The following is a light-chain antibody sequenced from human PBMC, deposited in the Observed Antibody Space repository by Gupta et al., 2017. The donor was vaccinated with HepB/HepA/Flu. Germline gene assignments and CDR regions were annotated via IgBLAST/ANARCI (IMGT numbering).Light chain of an antibody. V-gene: IGKV2-30*01. Sequence: DVVMTQSPLYLSVTLGQPASISCWSSESLVYSDGVTYLNWFHQRPGQSPRRLLYEVSTRDSGVPDRFSGSGSGTDFTLKISRVEAADVGIYYCLQGTHWPPTTFGQGTRLEIK. J-gene: IGKJ5*01. CDR1: ESLVYSDGVTY. CDR2: EVS. CDR3: LQGTHWPPTT.